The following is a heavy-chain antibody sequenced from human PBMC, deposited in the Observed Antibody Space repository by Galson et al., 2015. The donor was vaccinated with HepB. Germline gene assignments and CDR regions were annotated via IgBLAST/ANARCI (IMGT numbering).Heavy chain of an antibody. D-gene: IGHD6-13*01. J-gene: IGHJ4*02. CDR1: GFTFSSYA. V-gene: IGHV3-23*01. Sequence: SLRLSCAASGFTFSSYAMSWVRQAPGKGLEWVSAISGSGGSTYYADSVKGRFTISRDNSKNTLYLQMNSLRAEDTAVYYCAKGVWGFPSPDDYWGQGTLVTVSS. CDR3: AKGVWGFPSPDDY. CDR2: ISGSGGST.